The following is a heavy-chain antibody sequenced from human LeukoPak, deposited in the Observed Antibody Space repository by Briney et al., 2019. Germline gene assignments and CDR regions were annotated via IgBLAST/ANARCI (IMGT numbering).Heavy chain of an antibody. CDR3: ARVGVTTSYYYYYYYMDV. CDR1: GGSTRNYY. D-gene: IGHD4-17*01. Sequence: PSETLSLTCTVSGGSTRNYYWSWIRQPPGKGLEWIGYIYYSGSTNYNPSLKSRVTISVDTSKNQFSLKLSSVTAADTAVYYCARVGVTTSYYYYYYYMDVWGKGTTVTVSS. CDR2: IYYSGST. J-gene: IGHJ6*03. V-gene: IGHV4-59*01.